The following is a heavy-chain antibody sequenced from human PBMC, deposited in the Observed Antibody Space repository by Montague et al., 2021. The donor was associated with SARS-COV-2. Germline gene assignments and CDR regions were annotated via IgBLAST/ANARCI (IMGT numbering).Heavy chain of an antibody. CDR1: GGSIRSYY. CDR2: IYYTGEI. Sequence: SETLSLTCSFSGGSIRSYYWSWIRLPPGKPLEWLGYIYYTGEITHNPSLKSRVTISVDTSRSQFSLRLTSVTAADTAVYFCARFWSGYVDKWSQGTLVTVSS. D-gene: IGHD3-3*01. CDR3: ARFWSGYVDK. V-gene: IGHV4-59*01. J-gene: IGHJ4*02.